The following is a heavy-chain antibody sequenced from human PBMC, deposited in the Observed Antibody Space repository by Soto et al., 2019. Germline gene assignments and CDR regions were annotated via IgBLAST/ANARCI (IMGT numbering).Heavy chain of an antibody. D-gene: IGHD2-15*01. Sequence: QVQLQQWGAGLLKPSETLSLTCAVYGGSFSGYYWSWIRQSPGKGLEWIGEINHSGSTNYNPSLKSRVTISVDTSKNQFSLKLSSVTAADTAVYYCARRSIQAYCSGGSCYSWFDPWGQGTLVTVSS. CDR1: GGSFSGYY. CDR2: INHSGST. CDR3: ARRSIQAYCSGGSCYSWFDP. V-gene: IGHV4-34*01. J-gene: IGHJ5*02.